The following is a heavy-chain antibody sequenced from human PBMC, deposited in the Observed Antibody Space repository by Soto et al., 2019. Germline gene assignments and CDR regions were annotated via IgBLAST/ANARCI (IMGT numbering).Heavy chain of an antibody. D-gene: IGHD2-2*01. CDR1: GYTSTSYG. Sequence: ASVKVSCKASGYTSTSYGISWVRQAPGQGLEWMGWISAYNGNTNYAQKLQGRVTMTTDTSTSTAYMELRSLRSDDTAVYYYARNPYCSSTSCYDDYYYYMDVWGKGTTVTVSS. CDR2: ISAYNGNT. V-gene: IGHV1-18*01. CDR3: ARNPYCSSTSCYDDYYYYMDV. J-gene: IGHJ6*03.